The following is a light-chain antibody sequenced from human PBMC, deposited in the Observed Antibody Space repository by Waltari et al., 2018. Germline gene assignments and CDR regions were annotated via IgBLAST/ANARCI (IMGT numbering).Light chain of an antibody. J-gene: IGKJ2*01. Sequence: DIQMTQSPSSLSASVGDRVTITCRASHSISSYLNWYQQKPGKAPKLLFYAASSLQSGVPSRFSGSGSGTAVTLTISSLQPEDFATYYCQQSYSTPRNTFGQGTKLEIK. CDR3: QQSYSTPRNT. CDR1: HSISSY. CDR2: AAS. V-gene: IGKV1-39*01.